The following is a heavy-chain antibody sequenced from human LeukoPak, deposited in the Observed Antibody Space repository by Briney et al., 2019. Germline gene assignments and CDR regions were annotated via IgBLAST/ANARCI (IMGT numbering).Heavy chain of an antibody. D-gene: IGHD3-9*01. Sequence: ASVKVSCKASGYTFIDYYMHWVRQAPGQGLEWMGWINLKSGGTNYAQKFQGRVTMTRDTSISTAYMELSRLRSDDTAVYYCARSPHILTGENFDYWGQGTLVTVSS. J-gene: IGHJ4*02. CDR2: INLKSGGT. CDR3: ARSPHILTGENFDY. CDR1: GYTFIDYY. V-gene: IGHV1-2*02.